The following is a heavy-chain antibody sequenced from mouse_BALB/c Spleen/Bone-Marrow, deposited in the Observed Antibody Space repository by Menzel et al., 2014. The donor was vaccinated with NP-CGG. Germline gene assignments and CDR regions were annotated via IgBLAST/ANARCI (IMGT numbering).Heavy chain of an antibody. D-gene: IGHD6-1*01. J-gene: IGHJ2*01. CDR1: GFSFTSYW. CDR2: IDPSASET. Sequence: QVQLKESGPQLVRPGASVKLSCKASGFSFTSYWMHWVKQRPGQGLEWIGMIDPSASETSLNQRLKDKATLTVDKSSSTAYMQLSSATTEDSAVYSYARGRLRLPYYIDYWGQGTTLTVSS. CDR3: ARGRLRLPYYIDY. V-gene: IGHV1-69*02.